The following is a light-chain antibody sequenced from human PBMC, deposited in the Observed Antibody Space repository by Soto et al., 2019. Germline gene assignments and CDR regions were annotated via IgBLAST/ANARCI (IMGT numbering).Light chain of an antibody. V-gene: IGKV1-39*01. CDR3: QQSYRTPRT. J-gene: IGKJ1*01. CDR2: TAS. CDR1: QTISTY. Sequence: QMTQSPSSLSASVGDRVTITCRASQTISTYLNWYQQKPGKAPKLLIYTASSLQSGVPSRFSGSGSGTDFSLTISSLQPEDFATYYCQQSYRTPRTFGQGTEVEIK.